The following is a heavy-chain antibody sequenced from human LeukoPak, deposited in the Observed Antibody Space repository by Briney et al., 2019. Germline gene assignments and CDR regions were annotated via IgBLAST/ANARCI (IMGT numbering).Heavy chain of an antibody. CDR2: ISSSSSYI. CDR1: GFTFSSYS. CDR3: ARGATGTTALVDY. D-gene: IGHD1-1*01. V-gene: IGHV3-21*01. Sequence: GGSLRLSCAASGFTFSSYSMNWVRQAPGKGLEWVSSISSSSSYIYYADSVKGRFTISRDNAKNSLYLQMNSLRAGDTAVYYCARGATGTTALVDYWGQGTPVTVSS. J-gene: IGHJ4*02.